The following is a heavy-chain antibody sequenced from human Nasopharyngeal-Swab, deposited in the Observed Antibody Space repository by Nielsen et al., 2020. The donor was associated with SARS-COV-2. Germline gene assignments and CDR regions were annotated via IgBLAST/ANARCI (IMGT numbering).Heavy chain of an antibody. J-gene: IGHJ6*02. CDR1: GYTFNNYY. CDR2: INPGSGGT. V-gene: IGHV1-46*02. Sequence: ASVKVSCKASGYTFNNYYIHWVRQAPGQGLEWMGMINPGSGGTTYAQKFQGRVTMTRDTSTSTVFMELSSLRAEDTAVYYCARRGRCSGSSCDMDVWGQGTTVTVSS. CDR3: ARRGRCSGSSCDMDV. D-gene: IGHD2-2*01.